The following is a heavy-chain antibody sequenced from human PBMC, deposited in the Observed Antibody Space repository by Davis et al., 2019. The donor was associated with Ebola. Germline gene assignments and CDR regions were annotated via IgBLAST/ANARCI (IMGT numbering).Heavy chain of an antibody. CDR2: ISYDGSNK. CDR1: GFTFSSYG. CDR3: AKGESGVFGVVIQH. D-gene: IGHD3-3*01. V-gene: IGHV3-30*18. Sequence: PGGSLRLSCAASGFTFSSYGMHWVRQAPGKGLEWVAVISYDGSNKYYADSVKGRFTISRDNSKNTLYLQMNSLRAEDTAVYYCAKGESGVFGVVIQHWGQGTLVTVSS. J-gene: IGHJ4*02.